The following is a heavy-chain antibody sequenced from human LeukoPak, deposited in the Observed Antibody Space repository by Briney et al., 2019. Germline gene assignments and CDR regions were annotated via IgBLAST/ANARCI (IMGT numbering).Heavy chain of an antibody. V-gene: IGHV3-30*18. CDR1: GFTFSSYG. J-gene: IGHJ4*02. Sequence: PGGSLRLSCAASGFTFSSYGMHWVRQAPGKGLEWVAVISYDGSNKYYADSVKGRFTISRDNSKNTLHLQMNSLRAEDTAVYYCAKSPPGFDYAGRFDYWGQGTLVTVSS. D-gene: IGHD4-17*01. CDR3: AKSPPGFDYAGRFDY. CDR2: ISYDGSNK.